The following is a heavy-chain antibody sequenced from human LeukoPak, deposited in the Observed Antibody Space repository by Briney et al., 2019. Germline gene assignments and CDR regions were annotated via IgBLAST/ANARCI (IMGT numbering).Heavy chain of an antibody. CDR3: TRVVLVGTTYSYFDY. D-gene: IGHD1-26*01. CDR1: GFTFSSYS. J-gene: IGHJ4*02. Sequence: GGSLRLTCAASGFTFSSYSMNWVRQAPGKGLEWVGRTRKKTNSYTTEYAASVKGRFTISRDDSKNSLYLQMNSLKAEDTAVYYCTRVVLVGTTYSYFDYWGQGTLVTVSS. CDR2: TRKKTNSYTT. V-gene: IGHV3-72*01.